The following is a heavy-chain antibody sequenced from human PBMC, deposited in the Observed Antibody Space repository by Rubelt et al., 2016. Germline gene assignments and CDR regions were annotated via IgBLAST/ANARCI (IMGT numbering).Heavy chain of an antibody. CDR3: AGGITIVGVASGYFDY. CDR2: IYYSGST. D-gene: IGHD3-3*01. CDR1: GGSISSYY. V-gene: IGHV4-59*01. Sequence: QVQLQESGPGLVKPSETLSLTCTVSGGSISSYYWSWIRQPPGKGLEWIGYIYYSGSTNYNPSLKSRVTIPVDPARHQFALKLGLVTAADTAVYYCAGGITIVGVASGYFDYWGQGTLVTVSS. J-gene: IGHJ4*02.